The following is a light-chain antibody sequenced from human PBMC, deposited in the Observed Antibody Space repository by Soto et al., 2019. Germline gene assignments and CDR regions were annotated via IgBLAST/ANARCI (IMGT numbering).Light chain of an antibody. CDR3: QQSYSTPIT. CDR2: AAS. CDR1: QSISSY. V-gene: IGKV1-39*01. Sequence: DIQMTQSPSSLSASVGDRVTITCRASQSISSYLNWYQQKPGKAPKLLIYAASSLQSGVQSKLSGSGSVTDFTLTISSLQPEDFATYYCQQSYSTPITFGQGTRLEIK. J-gene: IGKJ5*01.